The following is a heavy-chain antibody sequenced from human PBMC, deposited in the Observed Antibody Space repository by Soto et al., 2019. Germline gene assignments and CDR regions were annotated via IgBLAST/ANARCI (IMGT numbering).Heavy chain of an antibody. CDR2: ICDDGSNT. CDR3: AKDLMLRYCSSTSCPPFYYYGMDV. J-gene: IGHJ6*02. D-gene: IGHD2-2*01. Sequence: GGSLRLSCAASGFTFSNYAMTWVRQAPGKGLEWVSGICDDGSNTYYADSVKGRFTISRDNSKNTLYLQMNSLRAEDTAVYYCAKDLMLRYCSSTSCPPFYYYGMDVWGQGTTVTVSS. V-gene: IGHV3-30*04. CDR1: GFTFSNYA.